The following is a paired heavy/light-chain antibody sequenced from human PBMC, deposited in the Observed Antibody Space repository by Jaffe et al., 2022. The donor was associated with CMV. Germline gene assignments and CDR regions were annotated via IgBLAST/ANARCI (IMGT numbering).Light chain of an antibody. J-gene: IGKJ3*01. CDR1: QGISNY. V-gene: IGKV1-27*01. CDR3: QKYNSAPPT. CDR2: AAS. Sequence: DIQMTQSPSSLSASVGDRVTITCRASQGISNYLAWYQQKPGKVPKLLIYAASTLQSGVPSRFSGSGSGTDFTLTISSLQPEDVATYYCQKYNSAPPTFGPGTKVDIK.
Heavy chain of an antibody. D-gene: IGHD3-16*01. CDR1: GFTFSSYA. V-gene: IGHV3-23*01. CDR3: AKDGDLDYDYVWGSFFDY. CDR2: ISGSGGST. J-gene: IGHJ4*02. Sequence: EVQLLESGGGLVQPGGSLRLSCAASGFTFSSYAMSWVRQAPGKGLEWVSAISGSGGSTYYADSVKGRFTISRDNSKNTLYLQMNSLRAEDTAVYYCAKDGDLDYDYVWGSFFDYWGQGTLVTVSS.